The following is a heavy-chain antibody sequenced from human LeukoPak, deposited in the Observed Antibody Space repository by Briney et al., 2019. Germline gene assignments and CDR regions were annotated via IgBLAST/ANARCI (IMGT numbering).Heavy chain of an antibody. J-gene: IGHJ4*02. CDR1: GGSISTSNYY. CDR3: ARLLAVAGKFDY. D-gene: IGHD6-19*01. V-gene: IGHV4-39*01. Sequence: SETLSLTCTVSGGSISTSNYYWGWIRQPPGKGQEWIGNIFYSGSTYYNPSLKSRVTISVDTSKNQCSRKLSSVTATDTAVYYCARLLAVAGKFDYWGQETLVTVSS. CDR2: IFYSGST.